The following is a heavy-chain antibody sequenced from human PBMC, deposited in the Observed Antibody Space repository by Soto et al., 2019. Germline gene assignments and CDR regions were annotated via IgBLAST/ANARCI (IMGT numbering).Heavy chain of an antibody. V-gene: IGHV1-18*04. CDR1: GYTFTSYG. Sequence: GASVKVSCKASGYTFTSYGISWVRQAPGQGLEWMGWISAYNGNTNYAQKLQGRVTMTTDTSTSTAYMELRSLRSDDTAVYYCARGXTSRRPAAIVYGYGMDVWGQGTTVTVSS. CDR3: ARGXTSRRPAAIVYGYGMDV. D-gene: IGHD2-2*02. CDR2: ISAYNGNT. J-gene: IGHJ6*02.